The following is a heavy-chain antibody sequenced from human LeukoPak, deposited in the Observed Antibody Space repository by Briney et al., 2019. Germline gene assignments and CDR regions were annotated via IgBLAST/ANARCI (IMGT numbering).Heavy chain of an antibody. CDR2: ISGSGGST. Sequence: GGSLRVSCAASGFTFSSYAMSWVRQAPGEGLEWVSTISGSGGSTYYADSVKGRFTISRETSMNTLCLQMNSLRAEDTALYYRAKEIKFRAAAGDYFDYWGQGTLVTVSS. D-gene: IGHD6-13*01. CDR1: GFTFSSYA. CDR3: AKEIKFRAAAGDYFDY. J-gene: IGHJ4*02. V-gene: IGHV3-23*01.